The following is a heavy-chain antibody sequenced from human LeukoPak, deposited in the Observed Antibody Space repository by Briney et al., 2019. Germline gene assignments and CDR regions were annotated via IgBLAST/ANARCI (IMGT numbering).Heavy chain of an antibody. CDR2: ISYDGSNK. J-gene: IGHJ6*02. CDR3: AKVLEKEMATNTYYYYGMDV. CDR1: RFTFSDFS. V-gene: IGHV3-30*18. Sequence: PGGSLRLSCAASRFTFSDFSMNWVRQAPGKGLEWVAVISYDGSNKYYADSVKGRFTISRDNSKNTLYLQMNSLRAEDTAVYYCAKVLEKEMATNTYYYYGMDVWGQGTTVTVSS. D-gene: IGHD5-24*01.